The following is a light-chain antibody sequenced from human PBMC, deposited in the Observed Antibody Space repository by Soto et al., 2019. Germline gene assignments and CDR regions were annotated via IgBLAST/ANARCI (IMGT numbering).Light chain of an antibody. CDR1: QSVSRF. CDR3: QQRFTWPLT. Sequence: ETVLTESPATVSLSPGEGATLSCRASQSVSRFFAWYQQKPGQAPRLLIYGVSNRATGVPARFSGSGSGTDVTLSISSLEPEDSGVYYCQQRFTWPLTFGGGTKVEIK. CDR2: GVS. J-gene: IGKJ4*01. V-gene: IGKV3-11*01.